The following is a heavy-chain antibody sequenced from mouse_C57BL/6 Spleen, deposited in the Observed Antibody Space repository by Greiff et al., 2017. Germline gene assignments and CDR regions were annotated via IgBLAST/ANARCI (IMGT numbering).Heavy chain of an antibody. CDR3: ARSLYYDDGGFAY. CDR2: IHPNSGST. J-gene: IGHJ3*01. D-gene: IGHD2-4*01. V-gene: IGHV1-64*01. Sequence: QVQLQQPGAELVKPGASVKLSCKASGYTFTSYWMHWVKQRPGQGLEWIGMIHPNSGSTNYNEKFKSKATLTVDKSSSTAYMQLSSLTSEDSAVYYCARSLYYDDGGFAYWGQGTLVTVSA. CDR1: GYTFTSYW.